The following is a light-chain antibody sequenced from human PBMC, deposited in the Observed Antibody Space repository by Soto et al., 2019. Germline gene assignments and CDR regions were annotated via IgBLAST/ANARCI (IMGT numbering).Light chain of an antibody. J-gene: IGKJ2*01. CDR3: QQYNNWPPEGT. V-gene: IGKV3-15*01. CDR1: QSVSSN. Sequence: EVVMTQSPATLSVSPGERATLSCRASQSVSSNLAWYQHKPGQAPRLLIYGTSNRAAGVPARFSGSGSGTEFTLTISSLQSEDFAVYYCQQYNNWPPEGTFDQGTKLEIK. CDR2: GTS.